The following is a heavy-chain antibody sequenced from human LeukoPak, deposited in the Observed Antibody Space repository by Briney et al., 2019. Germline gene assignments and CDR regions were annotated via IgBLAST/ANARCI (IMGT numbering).Heavy chain of an antibody. J-gene: IGHJ5*02. D-gene: IGHD3-22*01. CDR3: ARDTAYYYDSSGYSPDWFDP. CDR1: GGTFISYA. V-gene: IGHV1-69*13. Sequence: SVKVSCKASGGTFISYAISWVRQAPGQGLEWMGGIIPIFGTANYAQKFQGRVTITADESTSTAYMELSSLRSEDTAVYYCARDTAYYYDSSGYSPDWFDPWGQGTLVTVSS. CDR2: IIPIFGTA.